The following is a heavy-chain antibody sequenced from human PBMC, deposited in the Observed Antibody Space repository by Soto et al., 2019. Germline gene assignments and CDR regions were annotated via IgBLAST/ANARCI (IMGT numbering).Heavy chain of an antibody. Sequence: VGSLRLSCSASGFTFSSYAMHWVRQAPGKGLEWVSISSASGRSRYHADSVKGRFTISRDNSKNTLYLHMTNLRAEDTAVYYCAKDGNWLDVYFDVWGQGTPVTVS. CDR1: GFTFSSYA. V-gene: IGHV3-23*01. J-gene: IGHJ4*02. D-gene: IGHD6-19*01. CDR2: SSASGRSR. CDR3: AKDGNWLDVYFDV.